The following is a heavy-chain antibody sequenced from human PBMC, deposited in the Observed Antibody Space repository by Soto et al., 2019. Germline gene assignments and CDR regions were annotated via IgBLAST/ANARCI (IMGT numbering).Heavy chain of an antibody. CDR3: ARDANCEPDY. D-gene: IGHD1-1*01. V-gene: IGHV1-18*01. J-gene: IGHJ4*02. Sequence: ASVKVSCKTSGYTFTSYGISWVRQAPGQGLEWVGWIRVSDGLIKYAEGMEGRVTVTIDSSTSTAYMELRSLRPDDTAVYYCARDANCEPDYWGQGTLVTVSS. CDR2: IRVSDGLI. CDR1: GYTFTSYG.